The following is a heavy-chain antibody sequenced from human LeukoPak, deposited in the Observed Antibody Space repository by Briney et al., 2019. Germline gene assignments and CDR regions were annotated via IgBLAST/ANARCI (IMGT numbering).Heavy chain of an antibody. Sequence: PGGSLRLSCAASGFTFSSYGMHWVRQAPGKGLEWVAVISYDGSNKYYADSVKGRFTISRGNSKNTLYLQMNSLRAEDTAVYYCAKSFGKYDSSGYSFDYWGQGTLVTVSS. CDR2: ISYDGSNK. CDR1: GFTFSSYG. V-gene: IGHV3-30*18. D-gene: IGHD3-22*01. CDR3: AKSFGKYDSSGYSFDY. J-gene: IGHJ4*02.